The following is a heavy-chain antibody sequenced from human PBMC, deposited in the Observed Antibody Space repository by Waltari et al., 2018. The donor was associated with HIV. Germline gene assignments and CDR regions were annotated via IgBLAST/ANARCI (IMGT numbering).Heavy chain of an antibody. D-gene: IGHD3-10*01. CDR3: ATTHGSGDYDNDFDY. V-gene: IGHV3-7*01. Sequence: EVQLVESGGGWVQPGGSLTLTCEASGFTFTFYWLSWVRQAPGKGLEWVANINQAGTERHYVDSVRCRFTISRDNGKTSVFLQMNSLTVEDTAVYYCATTHGSGDYDNDFDYWGQGTLV. CDR2: INQAGTER. J-gene: IGHJ4*02. CDR1: GFTFTFYW.